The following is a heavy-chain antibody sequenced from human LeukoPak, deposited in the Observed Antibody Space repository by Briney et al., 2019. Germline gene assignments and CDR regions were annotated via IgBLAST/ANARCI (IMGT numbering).Heavy chain of an antibody. CDR3: ARTREQWQVLDY. D-gene: IGHD6-19*01. Sequence: GGSLRLSCAASGFTFSSYGMHWVRQAPGKGLEWVAVIWYDGSNKYYADSVKGRFTISRDNSKNTLYLQMNSLRAEDTAVYYCARTREQWQVLDYWGQGTLVIVSP. V-gene: IGHV3-33*01. CDR1: GFTFSSYG. J-gene: IGHJ4*02. CDR2: IWYDGSNK.